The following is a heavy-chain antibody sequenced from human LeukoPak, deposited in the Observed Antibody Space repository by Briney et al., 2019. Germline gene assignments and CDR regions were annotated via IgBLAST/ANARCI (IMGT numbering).Heavy chain of an antibody. V-gene: IGHV1-69*13. CDR2: IIPNFGTA. Sequence: SVKVSCKASGGTFSSYAISWVRQAPGQGLEWMGGIIPNFGTANYAQKFQGRVTITADESTSTAYMELSSLRSEDTAVYYRARGDMHGGPARVYFDYWGQGTLVTVSS. CDR1: GGTFSSYA. CDR3: ARGDMHGGPARVYFDY. D-gene: IGHD2-15*01. J-gene: IGHJ4*02.